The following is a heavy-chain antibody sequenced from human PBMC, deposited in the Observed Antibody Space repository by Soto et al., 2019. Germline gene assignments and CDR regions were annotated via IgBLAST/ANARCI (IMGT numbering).Heavy chain of an antibody. D-gene: IGHD3-3*01. CDR3: ARGFPLWLDP. CDR2: INAGNGNT. V-gene: IGHV1-3*05. J-gene: IGHJ5*02. CDR1: GYTFTSYA. Sequence: QVQLVQSGAEKKKPGASVKVSCKASGYTFTSYAIDWVRQAPGQRLEWMGWINAGNGNTKYSQKFQGRVTITSDTSASTAYMELRSMRSEDTAVYYCARGFPLWLDPWGQGTLVTVSS.